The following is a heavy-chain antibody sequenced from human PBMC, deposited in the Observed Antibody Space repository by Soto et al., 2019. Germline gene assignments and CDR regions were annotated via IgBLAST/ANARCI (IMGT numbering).Heavy chain of an antibody. V-gene: IGHV4-61*01. CDR2: FYDSGST. J-gene: IGHJ6*02. Sequence: SETLSLTCTVSGGSVSSGSFYWSWIRRPPGKGLEWIGYFYDSGSTNYNPSLRSRVTMSVDTSKNQFSLKLSSVTAADTAVYYCAASASPATNYYYAMDVWGQGTTVTVSS. D-gene: IGHD5-12*01. CDR1: GGSVSSGSFY. CDR3: AASASPATNYYYAMDV.